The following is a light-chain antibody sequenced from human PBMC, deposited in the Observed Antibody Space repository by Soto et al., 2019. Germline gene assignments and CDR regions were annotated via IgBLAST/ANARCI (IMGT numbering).Light chain of an antibody. J-gene: IGLJ1*01. Sequence: QSALTQPASVSGSPGQSITISCTGTGSDVGGYNYVSWYQQHPGKAPKLMIYEVSNRPSGVSNRFSGSKSGNTASLIISGLQAEDEADYYCSSFTSSIIDYVFGTGTKVTVL. CDR2: EVS. CDR3: SSFTSSIIDYV. CDR1: GSDVGGYNY. V-gene: IGLV2-14*01.